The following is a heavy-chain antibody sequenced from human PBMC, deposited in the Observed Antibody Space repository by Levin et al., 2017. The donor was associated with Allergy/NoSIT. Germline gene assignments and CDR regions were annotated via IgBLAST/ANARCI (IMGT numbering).Heavy chain of an antibody. CDR3: ARRNTFYYDSRGRSWFDP. D-gene: IGHD3-22*01. CDR2: ISGYNGNT. CDR1: GYTFTNYG. Sequence: ASVKVSCKASGYTFTNYGITWVRQAPGQGLEWMGWISGYNGNTNYAQKFQGRVTMTTDTSTSTAYMELRSLISDDTALYYCARRNTFYYDSRGRSWFDPWGQGTLVTVSS. J-gene: IGHJ5*02. V-gene: IGHV1-18*01.